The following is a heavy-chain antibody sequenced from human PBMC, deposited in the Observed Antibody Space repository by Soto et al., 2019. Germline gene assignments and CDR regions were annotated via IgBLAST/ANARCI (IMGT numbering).Heavy chain of an antibody. V-gene: IGHV4-59*08. CDR2: IHHSGRT. CDR1: GGSISTYF. J-gene: IGHJ4*02. Sequence: SETLSLTCSVSGGSISTYFWSWIRQPPGKGLEWIAYIHHSGRTNYNPSLKSRVTISVDTSKNYLSLKLSSVTAADTAMYYCARHINYNSGAFQCDFDYWGLGTPVTVSS. CDR3: ARHINYNSGAFQCDFDY. D-gene: IGHD3-22*01.